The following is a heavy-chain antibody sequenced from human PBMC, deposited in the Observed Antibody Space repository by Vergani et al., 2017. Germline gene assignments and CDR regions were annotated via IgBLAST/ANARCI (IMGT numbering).Heavy chain of an antibody. V-gene: IGHV3-30*02. CDR3: AKHFRGWGIDY. D-gene: IGHD3-16*01. Sequence: QVQLVESGGGVVQRGGSLRLSCATSGFTLSNYDMQWIRQGPGKGLEFVAFIQFDGSNQYYADSVKGRFTLSRDFSKNTLYLQMNCLRTDDTATYYCAKHFRGWGIDYWCQGTQVIVSS. J-gene: IGHJ4*02. CDR1: GFTLSNYD. CDR2: IQFDGSNQ.